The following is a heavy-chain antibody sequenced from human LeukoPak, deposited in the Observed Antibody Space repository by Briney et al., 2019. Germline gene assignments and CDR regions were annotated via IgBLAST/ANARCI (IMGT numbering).Heavy chain of an antibody. D-gene: IGHD1-26*01. Sequence: GGSLRLSCAPSGFTFSAFSMNWVRQAPGKGLEWVASITVNSMYIYYSDSLKGRCTLSRDNAKNSLYLQMNSLRAEDTAVYYCARARSGGPGAYYYYYYMDVWGKGTTVTVSS. CDR1: GFTFSAFS. CDR2: ITVNSMYI. J-gene: IGHJ6*03. V-gene: IGHV3-21*01. CDR3: ARARSGGPGAYYYYYYMDV.